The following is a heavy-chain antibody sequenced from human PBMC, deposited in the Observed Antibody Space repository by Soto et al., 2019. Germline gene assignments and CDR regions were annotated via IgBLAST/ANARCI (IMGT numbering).Heavy chain of an antibody. D-gene: IGHD3-22*01. CDR1: GGSISSGGYY. V-gene: IGHV4-31*03. CDR3: ASVSDSSGYNRTHDAFDI. Sequence: QVQLQESGPGLVKPSQTLSLTCTVSGGSISSGGYYWSWIRQHPGKGLECIGYIYYSGSTYYNPSLKSRVTISVDKSKHPFSVTLSSVTAVATAVYYWASVSDSSGYNRTHDAFDIGGQGTMVTVSS. J-gene: IGHJ3*02. CDR2: IYYSGST.